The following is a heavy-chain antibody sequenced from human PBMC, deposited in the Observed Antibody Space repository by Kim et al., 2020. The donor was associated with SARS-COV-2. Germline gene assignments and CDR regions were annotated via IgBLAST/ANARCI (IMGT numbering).Heavy chain of an antibody. Sequence: VATGKGRFTISRDNAKNSRYLQMNSLRAEDTAVYYCARAGGDYDYYFDYWGQGTLVTVSS. J-gene: IGHJ4*02. CDR3: ARAGGDYDYYFDY. D-gene: IGHD4-17*01. V-gene: IGHV3-7*01.